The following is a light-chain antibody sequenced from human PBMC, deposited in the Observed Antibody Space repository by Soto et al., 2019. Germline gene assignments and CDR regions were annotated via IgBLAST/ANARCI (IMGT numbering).Light chain of an antibody. V-gene: IGLV2-14*01. J-gene: IGLJ1*01. CDR2: DVS. CDR3: SSSTPTRGLV. CDR1: SSDLTYNS. Sequence: QSALTQPTSVSGSLGQSISISCTEDSSDLTYNSVSWYQHHPHKAPKLIIYDVSYGPSGVSTRFSGSQSAGSASLTISGLQAEDEADYYCSSSTPTRGLVFGSGTKVTVL.